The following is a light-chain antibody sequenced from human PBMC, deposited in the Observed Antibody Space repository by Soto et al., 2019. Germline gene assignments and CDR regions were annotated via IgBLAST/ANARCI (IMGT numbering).Light chain of an antibody. V-gene: IGKV3-15*01. J-gene: IGKJ1*01. CDR3: QQYNAWPRT. CDR2: SVS. CDR1: QSVSTT. Sequence: EILMTQSPATVSLSRGERATLSCRASQSVSTTLAWYQQKPGQAPRLLIYSVSTRATGIPARFSGSGSGTEFTLTISSLQSEDFAVYYCQQYNAWPRTFGQGTKVDI.